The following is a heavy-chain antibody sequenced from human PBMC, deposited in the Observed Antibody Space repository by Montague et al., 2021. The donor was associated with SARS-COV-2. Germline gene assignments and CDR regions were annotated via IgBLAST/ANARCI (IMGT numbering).Heavy chain of an antibody. Sequence: SNDYAVSLRSRISINPDTSTNQFSLQLSSVTPEDTAVYFCARERCAVGVSFDYWGQGTLVTVSS. D-gene: IGHD3-3*01. CDR3: ARERCAVGVSFDY. J-gene: IGHJ4*02. CDR2: SN. V-gene: IGHV6-1*01.